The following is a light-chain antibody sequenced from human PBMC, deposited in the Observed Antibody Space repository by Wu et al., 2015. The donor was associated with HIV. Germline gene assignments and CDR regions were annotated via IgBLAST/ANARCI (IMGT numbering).Light chain of an antibody. CDR1: QSISSNY. CDR2: VAS. V-gene: IGKV3-20*01. Sequence: EIVLTQSPGTLSLSPGERATLSCRASQSISSNYLAWYQQKPGQAPRLLISVASSRATGIPDRFSGSVSGTDFTLTISRLEPEDFALYYCQQYGTSPPNFGGGYQGGDQT. J-gene: IGKJ4*01. CDR3: QQYGTSPPN.